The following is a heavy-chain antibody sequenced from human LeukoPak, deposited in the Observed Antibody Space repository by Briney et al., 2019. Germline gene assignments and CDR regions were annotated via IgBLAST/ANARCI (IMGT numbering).Heavy chain of an antibody. V-gene: IGHV3-33*05. CDR1: GFTFSSYG. CDR3: ARDLLAQQFYYYYYYMDV. CDR2: ISYDGSNK. Sequence: PGGSLRLSCAASGFTFSSYGMHWVRQAPGKGLEWVAVISYDGSNKYYADSVKGRFTISRDNSKNTLYLQMNSLRAEDTAVYYCARDLLAQQFYYYYYYMDVWGKGTTVTVSS. D-gene: IGHD3-3*01. J-gene: IGHJ6*03.